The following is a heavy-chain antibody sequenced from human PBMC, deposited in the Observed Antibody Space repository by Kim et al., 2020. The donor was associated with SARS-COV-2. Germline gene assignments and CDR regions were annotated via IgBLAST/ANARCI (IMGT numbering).Heavy chain of an antibody. V-gene: IGHV3-53*04. D-gene: IGHD6-19*01. J-gene: IGHJ4*02. Sequence: VKGRLTISRHNSKNTMYLQMNSLRAEDTAVYYCARVRMYTGIAVAGAFDYWGQGTLVTVSS. CDR3: ARVRMYTGIAVAGAFDY.